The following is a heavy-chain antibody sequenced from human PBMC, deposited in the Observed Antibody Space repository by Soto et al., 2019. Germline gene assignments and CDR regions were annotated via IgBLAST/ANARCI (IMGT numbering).Heavy chain of an antibody. J-gene: IGHJ4*02. Sequence: EVQLVESGGDLVQPGGSLKLSCTGLGFNFSGSALHWVRQPSGKGLEWVGRIRGRAKKYATSYATSVRGRFYLSRDDSKNTAFLQMNSLRAEDTGVYFCCGRGGDSLQDFWGQGTLVTVSS. CDR1: GFNFSGSA. CDR2: IRGRAKKYAT. D-gene: IGHD4-17*01. V-gene: IGHV3-73*01. CDR3: CGRGGDSLQDF.